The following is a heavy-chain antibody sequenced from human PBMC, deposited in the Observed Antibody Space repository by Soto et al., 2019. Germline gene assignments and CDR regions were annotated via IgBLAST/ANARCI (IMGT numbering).Heavy chain of an antibody. D-gene: IGHD3-22*01. Sequence: QVQLQESGPGLVKPSQTLSLTCTVSGGSISSGGYYWSWIRQHPGKGLEWIGYIYYSGSTYYNPSPKSRLTIPVDPSKTRFPLKLSSVPAADTPVYYWAKFRSSGYYLFAYWAKGPLVPFPS. V-gene: IGHV4-31*03. CDR2: IYYSGST. J-gene: IGHJ4*02. CDR1: GGSISSGGYY. CDR3: AKFRSSGYYLFAY.